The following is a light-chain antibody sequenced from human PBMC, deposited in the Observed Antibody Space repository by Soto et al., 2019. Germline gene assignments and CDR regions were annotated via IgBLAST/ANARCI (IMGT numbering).Light chain of an antibody. CDR2: GAS. J-gene: IGKJ5*01. Sequence: EIVLTQSPATLSSFRGDRVTLSCRASQYINTRLAWYQHRPGQAPRLLIYGASMRATGIPDRFSGSGSGTDFTLTISRLEPEDFAVYYCQQCGSSSTFGQGTRLEIK. V-gene: IGKV3-20*01. CDR1: QYINTR. CDR3: QQCGSSST.